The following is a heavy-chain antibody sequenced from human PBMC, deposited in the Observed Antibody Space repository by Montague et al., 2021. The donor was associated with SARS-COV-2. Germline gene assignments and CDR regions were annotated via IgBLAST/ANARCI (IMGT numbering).Heavy chain of an antibody. CDR1: GGSISGYS. CDR2: TYNCGST. J-gene: IGHJ4*02. CDR3: VRDQGRANWNYPDY. Sequence: SETLSLTCTVSGGSISGYSCSWFRQSAGKGLELIWRTYNCGSTRYNSYLKSRVTMSVDMSKNQFSLNLSSATAADTAVYYCVRDQGRANWNYPDYWGQGTLVTVSS. V-gene: IGHV4-4*07. D-gene: IGHD1-1*01.